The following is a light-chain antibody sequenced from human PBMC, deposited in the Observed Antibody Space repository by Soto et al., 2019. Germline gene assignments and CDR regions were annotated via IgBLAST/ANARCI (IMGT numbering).Light chain of an antibody. CDR3: GTWDSSLSAEV. Sequence: QSVLTQPPLVSAAPGQKVTISCSGSSSNIGNNYVSWYQQLPGTAPKLLIYENNKRPSGIPDRFSGSKSGTSATLGITGLQTGEEADYYCGTWDSSLSAEVFGTGTKLTVL. CDR1: SSNIGNNY. J-gene: IGLJ1*01. CDR2: ENN. V-gene: IGLV1-51*02.